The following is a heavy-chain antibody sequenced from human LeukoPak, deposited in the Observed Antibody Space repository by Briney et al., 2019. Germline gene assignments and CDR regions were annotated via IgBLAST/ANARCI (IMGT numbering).Heavy chain of an antibody. CDR3: ARGAYNWNRYRMNWFDP. CDR2: ISSSSSYI. V-gene: IGHV3-21*01. CDR1: GFTFSSYS. Sequence: PGGSLRLSCAASGFTFSSYSMNWVRQAPGKGLEWVSSISSSSSYIYYADSVKGRFTISRDNAKNSLYLQMNSLRAEDTAVYYCARGAYNWNRYRMNWFDPWGQGTLVTVSS. J-gene: IGHJ5*02. D-gene: IGHD1-20*01.